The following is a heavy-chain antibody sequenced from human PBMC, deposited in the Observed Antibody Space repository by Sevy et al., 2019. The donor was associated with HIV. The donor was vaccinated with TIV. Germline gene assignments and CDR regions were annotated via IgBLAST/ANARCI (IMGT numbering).Heavy chain of an antibody. CDR1: GFTFSTYD. V-gene: IGHV3-30*18. D-gene: IGHD4-17*01. CDR2: IAHDGNYR. J-gene: IGHJ4*02. CDR3: AKNKEDDYGDYYFDH. Sequence: GGSLRLSCTASGFTFSTYDIHWVRQAPGKGLEWVAIIAHDGNYRYYSDSVRGRFSMSRDNSKNTAYLQMSGLSVEDTAVYYCAKNKEDDYGDYYFDHWGQGALVTVSS.